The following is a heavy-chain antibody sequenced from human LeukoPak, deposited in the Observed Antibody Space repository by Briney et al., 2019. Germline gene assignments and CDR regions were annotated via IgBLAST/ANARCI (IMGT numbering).Heavy chain of an antibody. D-gene: IGHD2-15*01. CDR3: AKDARAATMTLPYFDY. J-gene: IGHJ4*02. V-gene: IGHV3-43*01. CDR1: GFTFDDYT. CDR2: ISWDGGST. Sequence: GGSLRLSCAASGFTFDDYTMHWVRQAPGKGLEWVSLISWDGGSTYYANSVKGRFTISRDNSKNSLYLQMNSLRTEDTALYYCAKDARAATMTLPYFDYWGQGTLVTVSS.